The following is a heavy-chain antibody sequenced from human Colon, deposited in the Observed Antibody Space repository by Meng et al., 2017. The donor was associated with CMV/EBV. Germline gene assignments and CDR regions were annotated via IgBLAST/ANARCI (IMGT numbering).Heavy chain of an antibody. CDR1: GYSFDDY. D-gene: IGHD3-3*01. J-gene: IGHJ4*02. CDR3: ARDRTSGWQPDF. V-gene: IGHV1-46*02. Sequence: SCQPFGYSFDDYIHWIRQAAGQGLEWMAIINLSADATVYAEKFRDRFTVTRDTSTATVYMELSKLQSNDTAVYFCARDRTSGWQPDFWGQGTLVTVSS. CDR2: INLSADAT.